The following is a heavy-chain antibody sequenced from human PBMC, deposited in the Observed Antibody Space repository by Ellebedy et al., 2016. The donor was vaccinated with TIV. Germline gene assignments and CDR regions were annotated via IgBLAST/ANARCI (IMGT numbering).Heavy chain of an antibody. CDR2: IKGGNGNT. Sequence: AASVKVSCKASGYTFISYAMHWVRQASGQRLEWMGWIKGGNGNTKYSQKFQGRVTITRDTSAGTAYMDLSALRSEDTAVYYCARGYCSGGSCSANAFDMWGQGTMVAVSS. V-gene: IGHV1-3*01. J-gene: IGHJ3*02. D-gene: IGHD2-15*01. CDR3: ARGYCSGGSCSANAFDM. CDR1: GYTFISYA.